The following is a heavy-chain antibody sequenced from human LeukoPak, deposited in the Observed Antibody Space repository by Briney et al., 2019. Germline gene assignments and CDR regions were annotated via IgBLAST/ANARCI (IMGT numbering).Heavy chain of an antibody. CDR3: GKYGSSSWYAYFDF. CDR2: IYPGDSDT. V-gene: IGHV5-51*01. Sequence: GESLKISCKGSGYSFTSYLIGWVRQMPGKGLEWMGIIYPGDSDTRYSPSFQGQVTISADKSINTAYLQWSSLKAPDTAMYYCGKYGSSSWYAYFDFWGQGTLVTVSS. D-gene: IGHD6-13*01. J-gene: IGHJ4*02. CDR1: GYSFTSYL.